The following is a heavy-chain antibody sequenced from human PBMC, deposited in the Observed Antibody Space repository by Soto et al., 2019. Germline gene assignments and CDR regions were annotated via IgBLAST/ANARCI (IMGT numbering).Heavy chain of an antibody. CDR1: GGTFSSYA. CDR2: IIPIFGTA. Sequence: WASVKVSCTASGGTFSSYAISWVRQAPGQGLEWMGGIIPIFGTADYAQKFQGRVTITADESTSTAYMELSSLRSEDTAVYYCARAGPRDSSGYYSGVENYYYYGMDVWGQGTTVTVSS. J-gene: IGHJ6*02. D-gene: IGHD3-22*01. V-gene: IGHV1-69*13. CDR3: ARAGPRDSSGYYSGVENYYYYGMDV.